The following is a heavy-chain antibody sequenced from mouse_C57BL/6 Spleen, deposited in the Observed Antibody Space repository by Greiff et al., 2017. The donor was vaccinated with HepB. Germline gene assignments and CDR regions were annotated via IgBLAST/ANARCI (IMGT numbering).Heavy chain of an antibody. J-gene: IGHJ1*03. CDR2: IDPETGGT. D-gene: IGHD1-1*01. CDR1: GYTFTDYE. Sequence: VQLQQSGAELVRPGASVTLSCKASGYTFTDYEMHWVKQTPVHGLEWIGAIDPETGGTAYNQKFKGKAILTADKSSSTAYMGLRSLTSEDSAVYYCTRSVYYYGSRNWYFDVWGTGTTVTVSS. V-gene: IGHV1-15*01. CDR3: TRSVYYYGSRNWYFDV.